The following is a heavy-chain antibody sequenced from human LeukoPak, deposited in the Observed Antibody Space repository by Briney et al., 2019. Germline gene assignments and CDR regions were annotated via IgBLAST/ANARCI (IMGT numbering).Heavy chain of an antibody. CDR2: INPNSGGT. Sequence: ASVKVSCKASGYTFTGYYMHWVRQAPGQGLEWMGWINPNSGGTNYAQKFQGRVTMTRDTSISTAYMELSRLRSDDTAVYYCARGGAMARGVIIGMDVWGQGTTVTVSS. D-gene: IGHD3-10*01. V-gene: IGHV1-2*02. CDR3: ARGGAMARGVIIGMDV. J-gene: IGHJ6*02. CDR1: GYTFTGYY.